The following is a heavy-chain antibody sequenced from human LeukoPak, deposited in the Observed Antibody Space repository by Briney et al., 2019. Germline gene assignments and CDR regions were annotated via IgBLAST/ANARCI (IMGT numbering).Heavy chain of an antibody. D-gene: IGHD3-3*01. Sequence: PGGSLRLSCAASGFTFRSYGMHWVRQAPGKGLEWVAFIQYDGSNKYYADSVKGRFTISRDNSKNTLYLQMNSLRAEDTAVYYCAKDRVIFGVAVYHFDYWGQGTLVTVSS. V-gene: IGHV3-30*02. CDR3: AKDRVIFGVAVYHFDY. CDR1: GFTFRSYG. J-gene: IGHJ4*02. CDR2: IQYDGSNK.